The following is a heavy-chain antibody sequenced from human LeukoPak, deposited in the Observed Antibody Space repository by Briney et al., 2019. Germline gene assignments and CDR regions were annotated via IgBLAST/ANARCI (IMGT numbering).Heavy chain of an antibody. J-gene: IGHJ3*02. CDR2: IWYDGSNK. D-gene: IGHD1-26*01. V-gene: IGHV3-33*06. Sequence: PGGSLRLSCAASGFTFSSYGMHWFRQAPGKGLEWVAVIWYDGSNKYYADSVKGRFTISRDNSKNTLYLQMNSLRAEDTAVYYCAKERRGIVGAPDAFDIWGQGTMVTVSS. CDR3: AKERRGIVGAPDAFDI. CDR1: GFTFSSYG.